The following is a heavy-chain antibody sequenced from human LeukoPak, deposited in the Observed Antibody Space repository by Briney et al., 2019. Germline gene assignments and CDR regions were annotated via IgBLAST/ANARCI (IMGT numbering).Heavy chain of an antibody. V-gene: IGHV4-4*09. J-gene: IGHJ4*02. CDR1: GGSISSYY. CDR2: IYTSGST. Sequence: SETLSLTCTVSGGSISSYYWSWIRQPPGKGLEWIGHIYTSGSTNYNPSLKSRVTISVDTSKNQFSLKVSSVTAADTAVYYCARTCSSSSHFEYWGQGTLVSVS. D-gene: IGHD6-6*01. CDR3: ARTCSSSSHFEY.